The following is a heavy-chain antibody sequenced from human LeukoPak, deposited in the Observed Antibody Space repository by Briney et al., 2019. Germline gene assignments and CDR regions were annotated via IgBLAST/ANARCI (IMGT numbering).Heavy chain of an antibody. CDR1: GFTFSSYA. CDR2: ISSSGSFL. CDR3: ARGLFGVINPTDY. V-gene: IGHV3-21*01. J-gene: IGHJ4*02. D-gene: IGHD3-3*01. Sequence: GGSLRLSCAASGFTFSSYAMYWVRQAPGKGLEWASSISSSGSFLYYADSVKGRFTISRDNAKNSLYLQMNSLRVEDTAVYFCARGLFGVINPTDYWGQGTLVTVSS.